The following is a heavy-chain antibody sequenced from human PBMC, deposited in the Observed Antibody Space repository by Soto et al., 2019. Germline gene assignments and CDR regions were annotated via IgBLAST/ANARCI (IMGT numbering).Heavy chain of an antibody. V-gene: IGHV1-69*10. CDR1: GGTFSSYA. Sequence: ASVKVSCKASGGTFSSYAISWVRQAPGQGLEWMGGIIPILGRANYAQKFQGRVTITADKSPSTAYMELSSLRSEDTAVYSCARAVGGRYHLANLYYYFGMDVWGQGTTVTVSS. J-gene: IGHJ6*02. D-gene: IGHD1-26*01. CDR3: ARAVGGRYHLANLYYYFGMDV. CDR2: IIPILGRA.